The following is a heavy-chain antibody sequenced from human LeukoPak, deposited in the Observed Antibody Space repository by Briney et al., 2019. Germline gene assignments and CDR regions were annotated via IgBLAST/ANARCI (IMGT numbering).Heavy chain of an antibody. J-gene: IGHJ6*03. V-gene: IGHV3-30*18. CDR1: GFTFSGYG. Sequence: GGSLRLSCAASGFTFSGYGMHWVRQAPGKGLEWVAVISYDGSNKYYADSVKGRFTISRDNSKNTLYLQMNSLRAEDTAVYYCAKDGSGSYYYFHYMDVWGKGTTVTVSS. CDR3: AKDGSGSYYYFHYMDV. D-gene: IGHD3-10*01. CDR2: ISYDGSNK.